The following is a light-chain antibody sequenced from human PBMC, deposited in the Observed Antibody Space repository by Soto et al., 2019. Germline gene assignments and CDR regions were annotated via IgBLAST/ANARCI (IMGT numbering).Light chain of an antibody. Sequence: DIQMTQSPSSLSASVGDRVTITCRASQSISSYLNWYQRKPGKAPKLLIYTASSLQSGVPSRFSGSGSGTDFTRTISSLQPEDFATYYCQQSYSTPLTFGGGTKVEIK. J-gene: IGKJ4*01. CDR1: QSISSY. CDR2: TAS. V-gene: IGKV1-39*01. CDR3: QQSYSTPLT.